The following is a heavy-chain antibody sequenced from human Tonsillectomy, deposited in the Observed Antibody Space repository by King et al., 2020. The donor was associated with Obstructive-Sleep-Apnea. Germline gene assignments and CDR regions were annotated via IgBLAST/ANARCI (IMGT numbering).Heavy chain of an antibody. J-gene: IGHJ3*02. V-gene: IGHV1-18*01. CDR3: ARTTGSHAFEI. CDR1: GYIFISYG. D-gene: IGHD1-1*01. Sequence: QLVQSGAEVKKPGASVKVSCKASGYIFISYGISWVRQAPGQGLEWMGWISGYNGKTIYAQKLQGRVTLSKETSTSTVYVELRSLRSDDTAVYYCARTTGSHAFEIGGQGTMVTASS. CDR2: ISGYNGKT.